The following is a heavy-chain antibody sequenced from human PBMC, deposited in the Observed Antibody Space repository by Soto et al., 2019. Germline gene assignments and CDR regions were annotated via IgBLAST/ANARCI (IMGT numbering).Heavy chain of an antibody. J-gene: IGHJ5*02. Sequence: GGSLRLSCAACGFTFSDYYMSWIRQAPGKGLEWISHISDSATTMYYADSVKGRFTISRDNARKSLFLHMNSLRAEDTAVYYCARDTAFISSGLFNPWGQGTLVTVSS. CDR3: ARDTAFISSGLFNP. V-gene: IGHV3-11*01. CDR2: ISDSATTM. CDR1: GFTFSDYY. D-gene: IGHD3-22*01.